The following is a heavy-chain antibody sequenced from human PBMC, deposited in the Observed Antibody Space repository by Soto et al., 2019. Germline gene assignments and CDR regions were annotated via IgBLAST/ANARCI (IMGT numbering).Heavy chain of an antibody. Sequence: QVQLVESGGGVVQPGRSLRLSRAASGFTFSSYAMHWVRQAPGKGLEWVAVISYDGSNKYYADSVKGRFTISRDNSKNTLYLQMNSLRAEDTAVYYCAREGSSPGVLDYWGQGTLVTVSS. CDR3: AREGSSPGVLDY. CDR1: GFTFSSYA. D-gene: IGHD6-6*01. V-gene: IGHV3-30-3*01. CDR2: ISYDGSNK. J-gene: IGHJ4*02.